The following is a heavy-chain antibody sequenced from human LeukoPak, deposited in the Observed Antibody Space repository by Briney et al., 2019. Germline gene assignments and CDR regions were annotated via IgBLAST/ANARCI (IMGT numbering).Heavy chain of an antibody. CDR2: ISYDGSNK. J-gene: IGHJ5*02. V-gene: IGHV3-30*04. CDR3: ARVGEVVITTYWFDP. CDR1: GFTFSSYA. D-gene: IGHD3-22*01. Sequence: GRSLRLSCAASGFTFSSYAMHWVRQAPGKGLEWVAVISYDGSNKYYADSVKGRFTISRDNSKNTLYLQMNSLRAEDTAVYYCARVGEVVITTYWFDPWGQGTLVTVSS.